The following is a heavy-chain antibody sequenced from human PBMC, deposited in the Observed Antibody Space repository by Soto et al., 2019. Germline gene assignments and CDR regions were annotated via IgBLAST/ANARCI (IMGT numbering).Heavy chain of an antibody. Sequence: QMQLVQSGPEVKKPGTSVKVSCKASGFTFTSSAVQWVRQARGQRLEWIGWIVVGSGNTNYAQKFQERVTITRAMTTSTAYKELSSLRSEDKAVYYCAASNTYYYDSSGYYSDYWGQGTLVTVSS. CDR1: GFTFTSSA. CDR3: AASNTYYYDSSGYYSDY. J-gene: IGHJ4*02. CDR2: IVVGSGNT. D-gene: IGHD3-22*01. V-gene: IGHV1-58*01.